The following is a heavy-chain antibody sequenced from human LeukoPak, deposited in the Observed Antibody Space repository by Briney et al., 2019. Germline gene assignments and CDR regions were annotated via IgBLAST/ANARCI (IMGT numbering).Heavy chain of an antibody. J-gene: IGHJ3*02. CDR3: AKEDYYGAFDI. D-gene: IGHD3-22*01. Sequence: GGSLRPSCAASGFAFSSYAMSWVRQAPGKGLEWVSGLSGSGSTTYDADSVKGRFTISRDNSKNTLYLQMNSLRAEDTAVYYCAKEDYYGAFDIWGQGTMVTVSS. CDR1: GFAFSSYA. V-gene: IGHV3-23*01. CDR2: LSGSGSTT.